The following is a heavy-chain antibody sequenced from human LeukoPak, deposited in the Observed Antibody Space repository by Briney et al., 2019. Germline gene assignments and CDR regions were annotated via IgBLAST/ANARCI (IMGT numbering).Heavy chain of an antibody. D-gene: IGHD1-26*01. CDR2: INSDGSGT. V-gene: IGHV3-74*01. CDR1: GFTFSRYW. Sequence: GGSLRLSCAASGFTFSRYWMHWVRRAPGKGLVWVSRINSDGSGTIYADSVKGRFTISRDNAKNTLYLQMNSLRAEDTAVYYCARGGSPPEALGDTFDIWGQGTMVTVSS. J-gene: IGHJ3*02. CDR3: ARGGSPPEALGDTFDI.